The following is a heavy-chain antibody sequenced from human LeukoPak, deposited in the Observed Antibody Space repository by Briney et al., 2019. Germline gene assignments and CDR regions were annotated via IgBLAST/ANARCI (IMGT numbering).Heavy chain of an antibody. D-gene: IGHD6-6*01. Sequence: PSETLSLTCAVYGGSFSGYYWSWIRQPPGKGLEWIGEINHSGSTNYNPSLKSRVTISVDTSKNQFSLKLSSVTAADTAVYYCAETSSSSGGYFQHWGQGTLVTVSS. CDR1: GGSFSGYY. J-gene: IGHJ1*01. V-gene: IGHV4-34*01. CDR3: AETSSSSGGYFQH. CDR2: INHSGST.